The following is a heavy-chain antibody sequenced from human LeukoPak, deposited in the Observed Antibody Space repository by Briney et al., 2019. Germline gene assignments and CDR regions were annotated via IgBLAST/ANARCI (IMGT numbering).Heavy chain of an antibody. V-gene: IGHV1-18*01. CDR2: ISAYNGNT. D-gene: IGHD3-22*01. Sequence: ASVKVSCKASGYTFTSYGISWVRQAPGQGLEWMGWISAYNGNTNYAQKLQGRVTMTTDTSTSAAHMELRSLRSDDTAVYYCARDGDYDPGDYWGQGTLVTVSS. J-gene: IGHJ4*02. CDR1: GYTFTSYG. CDR3: ARDGDYDPGDY.